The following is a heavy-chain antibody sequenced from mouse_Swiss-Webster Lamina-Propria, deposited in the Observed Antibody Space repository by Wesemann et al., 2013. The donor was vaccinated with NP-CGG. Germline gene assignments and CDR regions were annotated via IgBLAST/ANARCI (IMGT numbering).Heavy chain of an antibody. CDR3: ASVGDYLAWFAY. D-gene: IGHD2-13*01. J-gene: IGHJ3*01. CDR2: IDPANGNT. Sequence: EVQLQQSGAELVKPGASVKLSCTASGFNIKDTYMHWVKQRPEQGLEWIGRIDPANGNTKYDPKFQGKATITADTSSNTAYLQLSSLTSEDTAVYYCASVGDYLAWFAYWGQGTLVTVSA. V-gene: IGHV14-3*02. CDR1: GFNIKDTY.